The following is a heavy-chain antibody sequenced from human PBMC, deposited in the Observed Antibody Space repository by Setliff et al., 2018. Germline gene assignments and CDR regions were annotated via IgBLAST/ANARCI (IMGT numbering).Heavy chain of an antibody. CDR2: IYHSGST. J-gene: IGHJ4*02. CDR3: ARSFSRREKFLLDY. Sequence: PSETLSLTCTVSGGSISGYYWSWIRQPPGKGLEWIGSIYHSGSTYYNPSLKSRVTISMDTSKNQFSLKVSSVTAADTSVYYCARSFSRREKFLLDYWGQGALVTVSS. CDR1: GGSISGYY. V-gene: IGHV4-59*04.